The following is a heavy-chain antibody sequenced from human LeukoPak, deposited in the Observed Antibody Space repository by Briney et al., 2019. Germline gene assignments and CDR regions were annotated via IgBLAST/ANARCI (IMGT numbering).Heavy chain of an antibody. J-gene: IGHJ4*01. Sequence: PGGSLRLSCAASGFTLNIDWVHWVRQGPGKGLLWLSCVNPDGSITGYADSVKGRFTISRDIAKNTLYVQLNSLRAEDTALYYCARESSPAGLGNWGQGTLVTVST. CDR3: ARESSPAGLGN. D-gene: IGHD2-2*01. CDR2: VNPDGSIT. CDR1: GFTLNIDW. V-gene: IGHV3-74*01.